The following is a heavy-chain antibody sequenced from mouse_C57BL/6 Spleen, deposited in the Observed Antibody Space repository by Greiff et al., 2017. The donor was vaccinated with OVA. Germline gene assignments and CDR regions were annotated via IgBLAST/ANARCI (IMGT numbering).Heavy chain of an antibody. Sequence: QVQLQQPGAELVMPGASVKLSCKASGYTFTSYWMHWVKQRPGQGLEWIGEIDPSDSYTNYNQKFKGKSTLTVDKSSSTANMQLSSLTSEDSAVYYCAAMVTPYYFDYWGQGTTLTVSS. D-gene: IGHD2-2*01. CDR1: GYTFTSYW. CDR3: AAMVTPYYFDY. CDR2: IDPSDSYT. J-gene: IGHJ2*01. V-gene: IGHV1-69*01.